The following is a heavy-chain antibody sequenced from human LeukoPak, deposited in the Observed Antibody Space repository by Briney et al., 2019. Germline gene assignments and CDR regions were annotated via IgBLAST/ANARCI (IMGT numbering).Heavy chain of an antibody. V-gene: IGHV1-8*01. CDR3: ARDAVAGYYYYGMDV. D-gene: IGHD6-19*01. CDR1: GYTFTSYD. CDR2: MNPNSGNT. Sequence: ASVKVSCKASGYTFTSYDINWVRQATGQGLEWMGWMNPNSGNTGYAQKFQGRVTMTRNTSISTAYMELSSLRSEDTGVYYCARDAVAGYYYYGMDVWGQGTTVTVSS. J-gene: IGHJ6*02.